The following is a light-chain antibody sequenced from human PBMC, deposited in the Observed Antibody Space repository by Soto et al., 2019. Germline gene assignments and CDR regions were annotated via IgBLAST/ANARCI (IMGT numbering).Light chain of an antibody. V-gene: IGLV2-23*01. CDR3: SSYTRSATWV. CDR2: EDV. CDR1: SSDVGSYNL. Sequence: QSALTQPASVSGSPGQSITISCTGTSSDVGSYNLVAWYQPHPGKAPKLMIYEDVQRPSGVSNRFSGSKSGNTASLTISGLQAEGEADYYCSSYTRSATWVFGGGTKLTVL. J-gene: IGLJ3*02.